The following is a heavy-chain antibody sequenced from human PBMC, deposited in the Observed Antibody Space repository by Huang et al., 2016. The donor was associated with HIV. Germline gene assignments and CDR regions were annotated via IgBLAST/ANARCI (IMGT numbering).Heavy chain of an antibody. J-gene: IGHJ6*03. Sequence: QLLLQESGPGLVKPSEVLALTCAVSGGSIRSSDYRWGWVRQPPGKGLEWIGSIYYKGRTNHSPSLKRRVTIAVDTSKNLLFLNLSSVTAADTAVYYCARHREGPVAYYSGCGSHLNYMDVWGRGRTVVVSS. CDR3: ARHREGPVAYYSGCGSHLNYMDV. CDR1: GGSIRSSDYR. CDR2: IYYKGRT. V-gene: IGHV4-39*01. D-gene: IGHD3-10*01.